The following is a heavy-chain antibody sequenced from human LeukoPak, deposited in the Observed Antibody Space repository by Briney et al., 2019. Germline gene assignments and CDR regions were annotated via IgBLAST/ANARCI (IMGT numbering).Heavy chain of an antibody. CDR1: GFTFSNYG. V-gene: IGHV3-30*03. D-gene: IGHD6-13*01. Sequence: PGRSLRLSCAASGFTFSNYGMHWVRQAPGKGLEWVAVVSYDGDYHYYAYSVKGRFTISRDNFKNTLYLQMNSLRAEDTAVYYCARDPDVAAAADTSDYWGQGTLVTVSS. CDR2: VSYDGDYH. J-gene: IGHJ4*02. CDR3: ARDPDVAAAADTSDY.